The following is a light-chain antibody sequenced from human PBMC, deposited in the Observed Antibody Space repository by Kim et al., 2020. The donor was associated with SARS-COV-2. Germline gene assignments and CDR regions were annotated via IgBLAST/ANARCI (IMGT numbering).Light chain of an antibody. J-gene: IGKJ3*01. CDR3: QQYNSYSVT. V-gene: IGKV1-5*03. CDR1: QSIGRW. Sequence: DVQMTQSPSTLSASVGDRITITCRASQSIGRWLAWFQQKPGRAPRLLINMASDLESGVPSRFVGSGSGTEFTLTVNSLQPDDFATYFCQQYNSYSVTFGPGTKVDIK. CDR2: MAS.